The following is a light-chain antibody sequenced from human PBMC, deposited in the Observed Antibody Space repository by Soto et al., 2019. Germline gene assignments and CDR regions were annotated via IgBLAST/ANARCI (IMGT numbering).Light chain of an antibody. Sequence: AIQMTLSPSSLSASLGDRVTITCRASQGIRNDLGWYQQKPGKAPKLLIYSASTLHSGVPSRFSGSGSGTDFTLTISSLEPEDFAVYYCQQLATFGGGTKVDIK. CDR2: SAS. CDR3: QQLAT. CDR1: QGIRND. J-gene: IGKJ4*01. V-gene: IGKV1-6*01.